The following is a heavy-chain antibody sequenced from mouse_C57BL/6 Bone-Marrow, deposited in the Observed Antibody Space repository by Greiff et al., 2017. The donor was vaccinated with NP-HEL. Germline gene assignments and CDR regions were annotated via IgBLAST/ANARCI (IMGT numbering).Heavy chain of an antibody. V-gene: IGHV1-55*01. D-gene: IGHD2-10*01. CDR3: ATLRCDYWYFDV. J-gene: IGHJ1*03. CDR2: IYPGSGST. Sequence: QVQLQQPGAELVKPGASVKLSCKASGYTFTGYWINWVKQRPGQGLEWIGDIYPGSGSTNYNEKFKSKATLTVDTSSSTAYMQLSSLTSEDSAVFYCATLRCDYWYFDVWGTGTTVTVSS. CDR1: GYTFTGYW.